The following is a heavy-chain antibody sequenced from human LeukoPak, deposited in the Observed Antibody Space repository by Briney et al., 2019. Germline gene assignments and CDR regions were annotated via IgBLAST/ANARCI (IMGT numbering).Heavy chain of an antibody. CDR1: GFTFSSYS. J-gene: IGHJ3*02. CDR2: ISSSSSYI. D-gene: IGHD3-9*01. CDR3: ARPANHYDILTGYYTPDAFDI. V-gene: IGHV3-21*01. Sequence: PGGSLRLSCAASGFTFSSYSMNWVRQAPGKGLEWVSSISSSSSYIYYADSVKGRFTISRDNAKNSLYLQMNSLRAEDTAVYYYARPANHYDILTGYYTPDAFDIWGQGTMVTVSS.